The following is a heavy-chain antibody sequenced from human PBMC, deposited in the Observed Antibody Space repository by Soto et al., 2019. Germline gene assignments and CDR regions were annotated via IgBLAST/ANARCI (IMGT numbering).Heavy chain of an antibody. CDR2: IYPGDSDT. D-gene: IGHD1-26*01. CDR3: AISGVGAKFYNWFDP. CDR1: GYSFTSYW. V-gene: IGHV5-51*01. Sequence: PGESLKISCKGSGYSFTSYWIGWVRQMPGKGLEWMGIIYPGDSDTRYSPSFQGQVTISADKSISTAYLQWSSLKASDTAMYYCAISGVGAKFYNWFDPWGQGTLVTVSS. J-gene: IGHJ5*02.